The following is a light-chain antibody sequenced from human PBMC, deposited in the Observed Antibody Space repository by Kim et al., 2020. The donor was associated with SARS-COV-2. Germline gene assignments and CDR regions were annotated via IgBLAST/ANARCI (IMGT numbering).Light chain of an antibody. Sequence: VSPGERATLACRASQSLSSNLAWFQQKPGQAPRRLIYDASTRATGIPGRFSGSGSGTEFTLTISSLQSEDFSVYYCQQYHNWPLTFGGGTKVDIK. CDR2: DAS. CDR1: QSLSSN. CDR3: QQYHNWPLT. J-gene: IGKJ4*01. V-gene: IGKV3-15*01.